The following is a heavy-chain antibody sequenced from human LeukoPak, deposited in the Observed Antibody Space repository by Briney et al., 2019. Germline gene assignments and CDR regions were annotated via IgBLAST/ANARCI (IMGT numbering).Heavy chain of an antibody. V-gene: IGHV3-21*01. CDR3: ARLAYCSGTSCYGMDV. Sequence: PGGSLRLSCAASGFTFSSYSMNWVRQAPGKGLDWVASISSSSSYIYYADSVKGRFTISRDNAKNSLYLQMNSLSADDTAVYYWARLAYCSGTSCYGMDVWGQGTTVTVSS. J-gene: IGHJ6*02. CDR1: GFTFSSYS. D-gene: IGHD2-2*01. CDR2: ISSSSSYI.